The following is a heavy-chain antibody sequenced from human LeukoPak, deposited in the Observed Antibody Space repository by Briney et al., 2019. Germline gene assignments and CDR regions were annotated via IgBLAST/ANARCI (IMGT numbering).Heavy chain of an antibody. CDR1: GYSFTSYW. J-gene: IGHJ3*02. CDR2: IYPGDSDT. V-gene: IGHV5-51*01. CDR3: ARQYSGSYDAFDI. D-gene: IGHD1-26*01. Sequence: GESLQISCQGSGYSFTSYWIGWVRQMPGKGLEWMGIIYPGDSDTRYSPSFQGQVTMSADKSISTAYLQWSSLKASDTAMYYCARQYSGSYDAFDIWGQGTMVSVSS.